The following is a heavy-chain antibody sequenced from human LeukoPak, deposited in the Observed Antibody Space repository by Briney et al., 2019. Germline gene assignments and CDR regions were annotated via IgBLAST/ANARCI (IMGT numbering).Heavy chain of an antibody. J-gene: IGHJ4*02. CDR1: GVTCMTYN. CDR2: IIGSGGIT. D-gene: IGHD1-20*01. CDR3: AKGSGSNWDGGDC. Sequence: GGALRLFCGAAGVTCMTYNRICCLQAPGEKRQECSAIIGSGGITYYEDSVKGRFTISRDESKNTLYMQMNSLRAEDTAVYYCAKGSGSNWDGGDCWGQGTLVTVSS. V-gene: IGHV3-23*01.